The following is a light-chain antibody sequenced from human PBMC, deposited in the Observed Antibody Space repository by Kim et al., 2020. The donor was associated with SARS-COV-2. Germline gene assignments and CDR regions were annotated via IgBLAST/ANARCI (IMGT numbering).Light chain of an antibody. CDR1: QSVSSY. V-gene: IGKV3-11*01. J-gene: IGKJ5*01. CDR2: DVS. CDR3: QQRSHVIT. Sequence: EIVLTQSPGTLSLSPGERATLSCRASQSVSSYFVCYQQKPDQPIRLLIYDVSSRAAGIPARFSGSGSGTDFTLTISSLEPEDVAVYYYQQRSHVITFGQGTRLEIK.